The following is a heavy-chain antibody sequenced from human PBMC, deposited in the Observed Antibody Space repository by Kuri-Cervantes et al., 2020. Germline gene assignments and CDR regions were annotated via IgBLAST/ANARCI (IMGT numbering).Heavy chain of an antibody. CDR1: GGSISSYY. Sequence: ESLKISCTVSGGSISSYYWSWIRQPAGRGLEWIGRIYTSGSTNYNPSLKSRVTISVDKSKNQFSLKLSSVTAADTAVYYCAREGTTRVFDYWGQGTLVTVSS. J-gene: IGHJ4*02. V-gene: IGHV4-4*07. D-gene: IGHD4-17*01. CDR2: IYTSGST. CDR3: AREGTTRVFDY.